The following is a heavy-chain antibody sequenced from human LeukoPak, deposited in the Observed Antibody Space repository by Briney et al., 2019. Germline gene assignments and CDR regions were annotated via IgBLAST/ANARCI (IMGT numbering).Heavy chain of an antibody. D-gene: IGHD6-19*01. CDR2: IKQDGSEK. CDR1: GFTFSSYW. J-gene: IGHJ3*02. Sequence: GSLRLSCAASGFTFSSYWMSWVRQAPGKGLEWVANIKQDGSEKCYVDSVKGRFTISRDNAKNSLYLQMNSLRAEDTAVYYCARGSSGWETGMAFDIWGQGTMVTVSS. CDR3: ARGSSGWETGMAFDI. V-gene: IGHV3-7*01.